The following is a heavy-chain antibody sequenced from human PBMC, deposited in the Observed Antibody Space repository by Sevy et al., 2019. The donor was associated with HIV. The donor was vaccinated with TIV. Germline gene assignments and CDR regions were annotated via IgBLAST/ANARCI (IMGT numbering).Heavy chain of an antibody. V-gene: IGHV3-23*01. Sequence: GGSLRLSCAASGFTFSSYAMNWVRQAPDKGLEWVSGISGSGGSGDKTNYADSVKGRFTISRDDSKNSLYLQLNSLRAEDTAIYYCARKYDSSGYFDYWGQGTLVTVSS. CDR3: ARKYDSSGYFDY. D-gene: IGHD3-22*01. J-gene: IGHJ4*02. CDR1: GFTFSSYA. CDR2: ISGSGGSGDKT.